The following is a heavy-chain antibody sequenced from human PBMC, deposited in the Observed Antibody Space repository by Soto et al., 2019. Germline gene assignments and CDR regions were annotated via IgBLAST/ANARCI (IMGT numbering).Heavy chain of an antibody. Sequence: LSLTCAVYGGSFSGYYWSWIRQPPGKGLEWIGEINHSGSTNYNPSLKSRVTISVDTSKNQFSLKLSSVTAADTAVYYCARGVVAAPFDYWGQGTLVTVSS. J-gene: IGHJ4*02. CDR1: GGSFSGYY. V-gene: IGHV4-34*01. CDR3: ARGVVAAPFDY. D-gene: IGHD2-15*01. CDR2: INHSGST.